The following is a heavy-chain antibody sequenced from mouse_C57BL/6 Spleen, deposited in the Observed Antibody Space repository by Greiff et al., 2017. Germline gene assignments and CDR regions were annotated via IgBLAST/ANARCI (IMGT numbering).Heavy chain of an antibody. D-gene: IGHD1-1*01. CDR1: GYTFTSYW. J-gene: IGHJ1*03. V-gene: IGHV1-64*01. CDR3: AHYYGSSYWYFDV. CDR2: IHPNSGST. Sequence: QVQLKQPGAELVKPGASVTLSCKASGYTFTSYWMHWVKQRPGQGLEWIGMIHPNSGSTNYNEKFKSKATLTVDKSSSTAYMQLSSLTSEDSAVYYCAHYYGSSYWYFDVWGTGTTVTVSS.